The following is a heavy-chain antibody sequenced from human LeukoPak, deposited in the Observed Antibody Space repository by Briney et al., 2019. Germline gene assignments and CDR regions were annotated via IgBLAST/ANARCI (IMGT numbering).Heavy chain of an antibody. CDR3: AREYCSSTSCLGYFDY. CDR1: GGSISSGGSY. V-gene: IGHV4-39*07. D-gene: IGHD2-2*01. Sequence: PSETLSLTCTVSGGSISSGGSYWSWIRQPPGKGLEWIGEINHSGSTNYNPSLKSRVTISVDTSKNQFSLKLSSVTAADTAVYYCAREYCSSTSCLGYFDYWGQGTLVTVSS. J-gene: IGHJ4*02. CDR2: INHSGST.